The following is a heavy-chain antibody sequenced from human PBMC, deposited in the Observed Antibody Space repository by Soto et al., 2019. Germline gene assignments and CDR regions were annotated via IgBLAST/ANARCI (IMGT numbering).Heavy chain of an antibody. J-gene: IGHJ4*02. V-gene: IGHV3-48*03. CDR3: ARHHPEFDY. CDR2: ISSGGNTI. Sequence: PGGSLRLSCAASEFTLSSYEMNWVRQAPGKGLEWVSYISSGGNTIYYADSVKGRFTISRDNAEKSLYLQMNSLRAEDTAVYYCARHHPEFDYWGLGTLVTVSS. CDR1: EFTLSSYE.